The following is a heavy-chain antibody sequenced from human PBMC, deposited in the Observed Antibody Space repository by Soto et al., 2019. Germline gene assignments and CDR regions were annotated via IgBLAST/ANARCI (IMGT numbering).Heavy chain of an antibody. V-gene: IGHV4-59*01. CDR2: IYYSGST. CDR1: GGSISSYY. CDR3: ARVNKLEPRLFDY. J-gene: IGHJ4*02. D-gene: IGHD1-1*01. Sequence: SETLSLTCTVSGGSISSYYWSWIRQPPGKGLEWIGYIYYSGSTNYNPSLKSRVTISVDTSKNQFSLKLSSVTAADTAVYYCARVNKLEPRLFDYWGQGTLVTVSS.